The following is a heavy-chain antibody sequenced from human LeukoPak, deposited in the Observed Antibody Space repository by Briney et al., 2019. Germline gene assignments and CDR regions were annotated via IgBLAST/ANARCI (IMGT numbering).Heavy chain of an antibody. CDR2: MNGGNGNT. CDR1: GYIFTDYA. V-gene: IGHV1-3*01. J-gene: IGHJ6*03. CDR3: ARGRGTSGSNSDFYFYYYMDV. D-gene: IGHD2-15*01. Sequence: ASVKVSCKASGYIFTDYAIHWLRQAPGQRLEWMGWMNGGNGNTKFSQKFQGRITLIRDTSAATAYMELSSLRHDDLAVYYCARGRGTSGSNSDFYFYYYMDVWGKGTTVTVSS.